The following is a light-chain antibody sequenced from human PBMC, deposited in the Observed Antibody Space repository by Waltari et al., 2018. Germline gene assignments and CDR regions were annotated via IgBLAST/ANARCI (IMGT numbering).Light chain of an antibody. J-gene: IGLJ2*01. Sequence: QSVLTQPPSASATPGQRVTPSCSGSSSHIGRNTVNWYQQLPGTAPKLLIYSNKQRPSGVPDRFSGSKSGTSASLAISGLQSEDEADYYCAAWDDSLHVVFGGGTKLTVL. CDR1: SSHIGRNT. CDR3: AAWDDSLHVV. CDR2: SNK. V-gene: IGLV1-44*01.